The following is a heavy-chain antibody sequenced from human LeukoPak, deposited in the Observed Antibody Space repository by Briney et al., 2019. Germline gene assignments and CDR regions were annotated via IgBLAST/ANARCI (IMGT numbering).Heavy chain of an antibody. D-gene: IGHD3-9*01. J-gene: IGHJ6*02. CDR2: IYYSGST. CDR1: GGSISSSSYY. CDR3: ARDLYRTYYDILTGYYSSYYGMDV. V-gene: IGHV4-39*07. Sequence: SETLSLTCTVSGGSISSSSYYWGWIRQPPGKGLEWIGSIYYSGSTYYNPSLKSRVTISVDTSKNQFSLKLSSVTAADTAVYYCARDLYRTYYDILTGYYSSYYGMDVWGQGTTVTVSS.